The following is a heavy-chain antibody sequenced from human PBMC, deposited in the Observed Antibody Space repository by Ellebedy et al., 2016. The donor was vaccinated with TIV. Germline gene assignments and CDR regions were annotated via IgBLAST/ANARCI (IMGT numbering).Heavy chain of an antibody. Sequence: GESLKISXAASGFTFSSYAMSWVRQAPGKGLEWVSAISGSGVSTYYADSVKGRFTISRDNSKNTLYLHMNSLRAEDTAVYYCAKDKRPHYGGNSEVFGYWGQGTLVTVSS. V-gene: IGHV3-23*01. CDR3: AKDKRPHYGGNSEVFGY. J-gene: IGHJ4*02. D-gene: IGHD4-23*01. CDR1: GFTFSSYA. CDR2: ISGSGVST.